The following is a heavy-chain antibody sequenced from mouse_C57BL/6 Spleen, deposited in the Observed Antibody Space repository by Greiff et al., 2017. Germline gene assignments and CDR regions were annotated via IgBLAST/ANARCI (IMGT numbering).Heavy chain of an antibody. CDR3: ARTSSGYFAWFAY. CDR1: GYTFTSYW. J-gene: IGHJ3*01. D-gene: IGHD3-2*02. CDR2: IDPSDSYT. Sequence: VQLQQPGAELVMPGASVKLSCKASGYTFTSYWMHWVKQRPGQGLEWLGEIDPSDSYTNNNQKFKGKSTLTVDKSSSTAYMQLRSLTSEDSAVYYCARTSSGYFAWFAYWGQGTLVTVSA. V-gene: IGHV1-69*01.